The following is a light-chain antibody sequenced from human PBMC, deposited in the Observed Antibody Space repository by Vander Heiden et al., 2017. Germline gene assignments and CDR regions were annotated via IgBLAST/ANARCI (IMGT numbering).Light chain of an antibody. J-gene: IGKJ1*01. CDR3: QQYNNWPRT. CDR1: QSVSSN. V-gene: IGKV3-15*01. Sequence: EIVMTQSPATLSVSPGERATLSCRASQSVSSNLAWYQQTPGQAPRLLIYGASSRATAIPARFSGSGSGTEFTLTISSLQSEDFAVYYCQQYNNWPRTFGQGTKVEIK. CDR2: GAS.